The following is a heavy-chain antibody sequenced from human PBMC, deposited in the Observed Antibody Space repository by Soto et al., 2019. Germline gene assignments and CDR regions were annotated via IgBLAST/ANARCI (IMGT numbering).Heavy chain of an antibody. J-gene: IGHJ4*02. Sequence: QVQLVESGGGVVQPGRSLRLSCAASGFTFSSYAMHWVRQAPGKGLEWVAGISYDGSNKYYADSVKGRFTISRDNSKNTLALQTNNLKGEDPAVYYCARGPGSNQYCANGVCYREDFDYWGQGTLVTVSS. D-gene: IGHD2-8*01. CDR2: ISYDGSNK. V-gene: IGHV3-30-3*01. CDR1: GFTFSSYA. CDR3: ARGPGSNQYCANGVCYREDFDY.